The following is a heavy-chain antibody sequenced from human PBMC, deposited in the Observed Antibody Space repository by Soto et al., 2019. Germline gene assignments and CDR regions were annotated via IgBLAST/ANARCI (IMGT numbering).Heavy chain of an antibody. V-gene: IGHV3-23*01. CDR1: GFTFSSYA. CDR3: AKVLEPTYYYYGIDV. D-gene: IGHD1-1*01. CDR2: ISGSGGST. Sequence: EVLLLESGVGLVQPGGSLRLSCAASGFTFSSYAMSWVRQAPGKGLEWVSAISGSGGSTEYADSVKGRFTISRDNSKNRLYLQMNSLRAEDTAVYYCAKVLEPTYYYYGIDVWGRGSTVTVSS. J-gene: IGHJ6*02.